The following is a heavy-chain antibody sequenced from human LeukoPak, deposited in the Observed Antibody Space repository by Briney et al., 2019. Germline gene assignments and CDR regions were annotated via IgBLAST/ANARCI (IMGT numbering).Heavy chain of an antibody. CDR1: GYSFTNYW. Sequence: GESLKISCKGSGYSFTNYWIGWVRQMPGKGLEWMGIINPRDSDTRYSPSFQGQVTISADKSISTAYLQWSSLKASDTAMYYCARQGYSSSCPGTFDYWGQGTLVTVSS. J-gene: IGHJ4*02. CDR2: INPRDSDT. D-gene: IGHD6-13*01. V-gene: IGHV5-51*01. CDR3: ARQGYSSSCPGTFDY.